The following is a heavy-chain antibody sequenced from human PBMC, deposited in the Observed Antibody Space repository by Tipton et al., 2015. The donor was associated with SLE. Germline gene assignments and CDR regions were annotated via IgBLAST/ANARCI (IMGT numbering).Heavy chain of an antibody. Sequence: LRLSCAVYGGSFSGYYWSWIRQPPGKGLEWIGSIYYSGSTYYNPSLKSRVTISVDTSKNQFSLKLSSVTAADTAVYYCARHSSSWYSEYFQHWGQGTLVTVSS. CDR1: GGSFSGYY. CDR3: ARHSSSWYSEYFQH. D-gene: IGHD6-13*01. V-gene: IGHV4-34*01. J-gene: IGHJ1*01. CDR2: IYYSGST.